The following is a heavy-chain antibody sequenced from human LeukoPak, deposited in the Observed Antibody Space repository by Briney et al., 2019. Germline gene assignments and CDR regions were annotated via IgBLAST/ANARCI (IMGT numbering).Heavy chain of an antibody. D-gene: IGHD3-9*01. CDR3: VLTRNYYGMDV. J-gene: IGHJ6*02. CDR1: GGSFSGYY. V-gene: IGHV4-34*01. Sequence: PSETLSLTCAVYGGSFSGYYWSWIRQPPGKGLEWIGEINHSGSTNYNPSLKSRVTISVDTSKNQFSLKLSSVTAADTAVYYCVLTRNYYGMDVWGQGTTVTVSS. CDR2: INHSGST.